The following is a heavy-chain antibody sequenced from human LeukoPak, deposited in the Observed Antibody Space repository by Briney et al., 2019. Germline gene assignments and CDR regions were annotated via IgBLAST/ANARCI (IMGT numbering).Heavy chain of an antibody. CDR1: GFTFSSYS. CDR3: AHQVPPNDEYFDH. Sequence: GGSLRLSCVASGFTFSSYSMHWVRQAPGEGLEWLSGISNTGRATDYADSIKGGFTISRDNSKNTVFLQMNSLRAEDTAEYFCAHQVPPNDEYFDHWGQGTLVTVSS. V-gene: IGHV3-23*01. J-gene: IGHJ1*01. CDR2: ISNTGRAT.